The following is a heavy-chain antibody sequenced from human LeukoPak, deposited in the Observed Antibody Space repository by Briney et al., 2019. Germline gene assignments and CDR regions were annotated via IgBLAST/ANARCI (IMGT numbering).Heavy chain of an antibody. CDR3: AKGPLRYCSSTSCFFDY. D-gene: IGHD2-2*01. CDR1: GFTFDDYA. CDR2: ISWNSGSI. Sequence: SLGLSCAASGFTFDDYAMHWVRQAPGKGLEWVSGISWNSGSIGYADSVKGRFTISRDNAKNSLYLQMNSLRAEDTALYYCAKGPLRYCSSTSCFFDYWGQGTLVTVSS. J-gene: IGHJ4*02. V-gene: IGHV3-9*01.